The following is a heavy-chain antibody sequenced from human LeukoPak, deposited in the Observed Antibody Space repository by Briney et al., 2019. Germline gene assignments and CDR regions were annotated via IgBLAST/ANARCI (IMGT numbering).Heavy chain of an antibody. CDR2: INPNSGGT. J-gene: IGHJ4*02. V-gene: IGHV1-2*02. CDR3: AKEYSSGWSRFDY. Sequence: ASVKVSCKASGYTFTSYYIHWVRQAPGQGLEWMGWINPNSGGTNYAQKFQGRVTMTRDTSISTAYMELSRLISDDTAVYYCAKEYSSGWSRFDYWGQGTLVTVSS. CDR1: GYTFTSYY. D-gene: IGHD6-19*01.